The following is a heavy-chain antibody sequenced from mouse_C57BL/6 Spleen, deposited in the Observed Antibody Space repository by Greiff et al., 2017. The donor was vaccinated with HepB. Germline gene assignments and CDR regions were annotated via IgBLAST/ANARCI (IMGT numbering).Heavy chain of an antibody. V-gene: IGHV1-26*01. J-gene: IGHJ2*01. Sequence: EVQLQQSGPELVKPGASVKISCKASGYTFTDYYMNWVKQSHGKSLEWIGDINPNNGGTSYNQKFKGKATLTVDKSSSTAYMELRSLTSEDSAVYYCARGGNGVDYWGQGTTLTVSS. CDR3: ARGGNGVDY. CDR1: GYTFTDYY. CDR2: INPNNGGT.